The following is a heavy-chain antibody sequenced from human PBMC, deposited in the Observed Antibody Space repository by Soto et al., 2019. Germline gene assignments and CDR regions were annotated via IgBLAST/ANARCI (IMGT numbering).Heavy chain of an antibody. CDR3: ARNSYCSRGACSYGVDV. CDR2: ISSSGSTI. J-gene: IGHJ6*02. D-gene: IGHD2-15*01. Sequence: QVQLVESGGGLVKPGGSLRLSCAASGVSFSDYYMSGIRQAPGKGLEWVSYISSSGSTIYYADSVKGRFTVSRDNAKDSLWLQVNSLRAEDTAVYYCARNSYCSRGACSYGVDVGGQGTTVTVSS. CDR1: GVSFSDYY. V-gene: IGHV3-11*01.